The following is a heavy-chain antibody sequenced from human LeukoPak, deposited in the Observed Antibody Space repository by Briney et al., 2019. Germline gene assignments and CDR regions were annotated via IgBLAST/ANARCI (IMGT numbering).Heavy chain of an antibody. CDR3: AKEKKYYYDGSGYPGYDY. V-gene: IGHV3-30*02. CDR1: GFTFSIFG. CDR2: IRYDGTNK. J-gene: IGHJ4*02. D-gene: IGHD3-22*01. Sequence: GGSLRLSCTASGFTFSIFGMHWVRQAPGKGLEWVAFIRYDGTNKYYADSVKGRFTIPRDNSKNTLYLQMNSLRAEDTAVYYCAKEKKYYYDGSGYPGYDYWGQGTLVTVSS.